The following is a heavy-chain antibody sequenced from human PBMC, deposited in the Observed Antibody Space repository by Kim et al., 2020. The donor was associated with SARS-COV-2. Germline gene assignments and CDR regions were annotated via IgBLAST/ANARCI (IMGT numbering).Heavy chain of an antibody. V-gene: IGHV5-51*01. CDR2: IYPGDSDT. J-gene: IGHJ3*02. CDR3: AREGDYYDIKGPHGDAFDI. Sequence: GESLKISCKGSGYSFTSYWIGWVRQMPGKGLEWMGIIYPGDSDTRYSPSFQGQVTISADKSISTAYLQWSSLKASDTAMYYCAREGDYYDIKGPHGDAFDIWGQGTMVTVSS. CDR1: GYSFTSYW. D-gene: IGHD3-22*01.